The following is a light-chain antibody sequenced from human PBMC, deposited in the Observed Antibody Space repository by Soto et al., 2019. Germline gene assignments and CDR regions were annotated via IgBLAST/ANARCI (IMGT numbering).Light chain of an antibody. V-gene: IGKV3-20*01. CDR3: QHYGRTCWK. J-gene: IGKJ1*01. CDR1: QSVTSNY. CDR2: AAS. Sequence: ESVLAHSPGTLSLAPGERATLSCRASQSVTSNYLAWYQQKPGQAPRILIFAASSRATGIPDKFSGSGSGTGFTLTISRLERDDFGVSYCQHYGRTCWKFGQGTKVDIK.